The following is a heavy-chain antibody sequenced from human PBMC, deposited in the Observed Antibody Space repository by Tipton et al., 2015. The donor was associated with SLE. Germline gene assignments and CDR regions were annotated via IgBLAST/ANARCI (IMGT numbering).Heavy chain of an antibody. CDR3: ARSAGYGSSWAHFDY. J-gene: IGHJ4*02. V-gene: IGHV4-59*11. CDR2: IYYSGST. D-gene: IGHD6-13*01. CDR1: GGSFSSHY. Sequence: TLSLTCTVSGGSFSSHYWSWIRQPPGKGLEWSGYIYYSGSTNYNPSLKSRVTISVDTSKNQFSLKLSSVTAADTAVYYCARSAGYGSSWAHFDYWGQGTLVTVSS.